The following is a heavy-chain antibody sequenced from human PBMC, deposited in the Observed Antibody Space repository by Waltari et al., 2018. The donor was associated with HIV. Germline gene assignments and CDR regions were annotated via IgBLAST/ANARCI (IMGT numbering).Heavy chain of an antibody. Sequence: QLQLQESGPGLVKPSETLSLTCTVSGGSISSSSYYWGWIRQPPGKGLEWIGSIYYSGSTYYNPSLKSRVTISVDTSKSQFSLKLSAGTAADTAVYYCARLGVTTIPFDPWGQGTLVTVSS. CDR2: IYYSGST. CDR3: ARLGVTTIPFDP. V-gene: IGHV4-39*01. D-gene: IGHD4-17*01. CDR1: GGSISSSSYY. J-gene: IGHJ5*02.